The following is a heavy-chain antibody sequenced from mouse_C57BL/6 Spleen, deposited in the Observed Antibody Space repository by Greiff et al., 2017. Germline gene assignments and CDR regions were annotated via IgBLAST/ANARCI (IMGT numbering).Heavy chain of an antibody. V-gene: IGHV1-80*01. CDR1: GYAFSSYW. J-gene: IGHJ2*01. CDR2: IYPGDGDT. Sequence: QVQLQQSGAELVKPGASVKISCKASGYAFSSYWMNWVKQRPGTGLEWIGLIYPGDGDTNYNGKFKGTATLTADKSSSTAYMQLSSLTSEDSAVYFCARSGLLYYFDYWGQGTTLTVSS. CDR3: ARSGLLYYFDY. D-gene: IGHD3-3*01.